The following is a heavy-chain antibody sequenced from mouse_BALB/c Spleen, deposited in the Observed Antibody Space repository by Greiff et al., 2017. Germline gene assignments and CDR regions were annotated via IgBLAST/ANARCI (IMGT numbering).Heavy chain of an antibody. CDR3: ARRAYGNYDAMDY. Sequence: QVQLQQPGAELVKPGAPVKLSCKASGYTFTSYWMNWVKQRPGRGLEWIGRIDPSDSETHYNQKFKDKATLTVDKSSSTAYIQLSSLTSEDSAVYYCARRAYGNYDAMDYWGQGTSVTVSS. D-gene: IGHD2-1*01. J-gene: IGHJ4*01. CDR1: GYTFTSYW. CDR2: IDPSDSET. V-gene: IGHV1-69*02.